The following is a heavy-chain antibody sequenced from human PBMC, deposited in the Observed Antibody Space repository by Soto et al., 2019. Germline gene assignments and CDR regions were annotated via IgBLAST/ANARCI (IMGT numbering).Heavy chain of an antibody. CDR1: GFTFSTYS. V-gene: IGHV3-23*01. CDR2: LSGGGANT. CDR3: ARWDGYGDE. J-gene: IGHJ4*02. Sequence: EVQLLESGGGVVQPGGSLRLSCAASGFTFSTYSMAWVRQAPGKGLAWVSGLSGGGANTFYADSVKGRFTISVDNSKNTVYLQMNSLRVEDTAVYYCARWDGYGDEWGQGTLVTVSS. D-gene: IGHD5-12*01.